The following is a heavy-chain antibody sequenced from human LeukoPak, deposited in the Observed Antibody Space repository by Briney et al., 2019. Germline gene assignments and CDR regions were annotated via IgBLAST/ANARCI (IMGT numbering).Heavy chain of an antibody. V-gene: IGHV5-51*01. CDR2: IYPGDSDT. Sequence: SGESLKISCKGSGYSFTSYWIGWVRQMPGKGLEWMGIIYPGDSDTRYSPSFQGQVTISADKSISTAYLQWSSLKASDTAIYYCARRGYYDGSGPIQTWFDYWGQGTLVTVSS. J-gene: IGHJ4*02. D-gene: IGHD3-22*01. CDR1: GYSFTSYW. CDR3: ARRGYYDGSGPIQTWFDY.